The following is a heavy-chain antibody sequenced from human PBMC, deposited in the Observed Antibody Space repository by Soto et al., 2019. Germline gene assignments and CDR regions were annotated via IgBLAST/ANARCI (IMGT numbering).Heavy chain of an antibody. J-gene: IGHJ6*02. Sequence: SETLSLTCTVSGGSISSGGYYWGWIRQHPGKGLEWIGYIYYSGSTYYNPSLKSRVTISVDTSKNQFSLKLSSVTAADTAVYYCARDRKDRYSSSWYSSYYGMDVWGQGTTVTVS. CDR1: GGSISSGGYY. CDR2: IYYSGST. V-gene: IGHV4-31*03. CDR3: ARDRKDRYSSSWYSSYYGMDV. D-gene: IGHD6-13*01.